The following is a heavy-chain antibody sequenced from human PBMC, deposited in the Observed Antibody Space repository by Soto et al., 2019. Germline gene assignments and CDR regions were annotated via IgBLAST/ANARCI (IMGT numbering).Heavy chain of an antibody. CDR2: ISAYNGNT. V-gene: IGHV1-18*01. J-gene: IGHJ5*02. CDR1: GYTFTSYG. CDR3: ARDVAYKGNDGGWFDP. D-gene: IGHD1-1*01. Sequence: QVQLVQSGAEVKKPGASVKVSCKASGYTFTSYGISWVRQASGQGLEWMGWISAYNGNTKYAQKLQGRVTMTTDTSTSTAYIELRSLRSDATAVYYCARDVAYKGNDGGWFDPWGQGTLVTVSS.